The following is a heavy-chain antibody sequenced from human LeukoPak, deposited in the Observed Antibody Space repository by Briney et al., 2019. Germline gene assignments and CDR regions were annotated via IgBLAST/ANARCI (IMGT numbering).Heavy chain of an antibody. V-gene: IGHV4-34*01. CDR1: GGSFSGYY. Sequence: SETLSLTCAVYGGSFSGYYWSWIRQPPGKGLEWIGEINHSGSTNYNPSLKSRVTISVDTSKNQFSLKPSSVTAADTAVYYCARAQQQGHIVVVVAAPYGDYYDYWGQGTLVTVSS. CDR2: INHSGST. J-gene: IGHJ4*02. D-gene: IGHD2-15*01. CDR3: ARAQQQGHIVVVVAAPYGDYYDY.